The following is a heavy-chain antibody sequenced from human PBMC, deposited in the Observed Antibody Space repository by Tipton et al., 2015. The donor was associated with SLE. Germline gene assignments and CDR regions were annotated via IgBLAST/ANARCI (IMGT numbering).Heavy chain of an antibody. Sequence: QSGAEVKKPGSSVKVSCKASGGTFSNYAISWVRQAPGQGLEWMGGIIPILGTTNYAQKFQGRVTITADESTYTAYMEMRSLRSDDTAVYYCARLGGGPPDPCAQGPLVTVSS. J-gene: IGHJ5*02. V-gene: IGHV1-69*01. CDR2: IIPILGTT. CDR3: ARLGGGPPDP. CDR1: GGTFSNYA. D-gene: IGHD3-16*01.